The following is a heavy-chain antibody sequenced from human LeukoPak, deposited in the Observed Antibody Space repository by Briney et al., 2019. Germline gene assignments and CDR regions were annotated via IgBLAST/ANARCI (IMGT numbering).Heavy chain of an antibody. CDR2: ISRTTNYT. CDR3: TRVSYADGGYFDY. Sequence: KTGGSLRLSCAASGFTFSGYYMNWVRQAPGKGLEWVSSISRTTNYTYYTDSVKGRFTISRDNAKNSLYLQMNSLTAEDTAVYYCTRVSYADGGYFDYWGQGTLVTVSS. D-gene: IGHD3-16*01. J-gene: IGHJ4*02. V-gene: IGHV3-21*01. CDR1: GFTFSGYY.